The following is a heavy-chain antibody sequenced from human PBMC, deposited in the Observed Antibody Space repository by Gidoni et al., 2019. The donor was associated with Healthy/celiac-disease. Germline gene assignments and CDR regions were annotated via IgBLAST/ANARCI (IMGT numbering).Heavy chain of an antibody. J-gene: IGHJ4*02. CDR2: ISSSSSTI. CDR1: GVTFSTYS. V-gene: IGHV3-48*01. D-gene: IGHD2-21*02. Sequence: EVQLVESGAALIQPGGSLRLPCAASGVTFSTYSMNWDRQAPGKGLEWVSYISSSSSTIYYADSVKGRFTISRDNAKNSLYVQMNSLRAEDTAVYYCARIFLAYCGGDCNYYWGQGTLVTVSS. CDR3: ARIFLAYCGGDCNYY.